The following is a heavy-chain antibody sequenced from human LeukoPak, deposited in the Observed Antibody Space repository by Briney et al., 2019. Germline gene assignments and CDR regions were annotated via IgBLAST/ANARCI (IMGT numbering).Heavy chain of an antibody. J-gene: IGHJ5*02. CDR3: ATKSPYSNYVRWFDP. Sequence: GASVKVSCKVSGYTLTELSMHWVRQAPGKGLEWMGGFDPEDGETIYAQKFQGRVTMTEDTSTDTAYMELSSLRSEDTAVYYCATKSPYSNYVRWFDPWGQGTLVTVSS. V-gene: IGHV1-24*01. D-gene: IGHD4-11*01. CDR2: FDPEDGET. CDR1: GYTLTELS.